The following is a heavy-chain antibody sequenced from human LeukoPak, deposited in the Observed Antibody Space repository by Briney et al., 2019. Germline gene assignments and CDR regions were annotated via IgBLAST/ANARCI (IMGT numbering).Heavy chain of an antibody. J-gene: IGHJ4*02. V-gene: IGHV3-33*01. CDR1: GFTFRNYG. Sequence: GGSLRLSCAASGFTFRNYGMNWVRQAPGKGLEWLALIWYDGSRDYYVDFVKGRFTVSRDNSKNTLYLQMKNLRAEDTAVYYCATVRGSDWYMDYWGQGTLVTVSS. D-gene: IGHD6-19*01. CDR3: ATVRGSDWYMDY. CDR2: IWYDGSRD.